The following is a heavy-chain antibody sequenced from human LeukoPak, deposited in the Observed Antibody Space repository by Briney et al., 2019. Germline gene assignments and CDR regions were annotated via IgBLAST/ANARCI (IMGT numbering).Heavy chain of an antibody. V-gene: IGHV1-46*01. CDR2: INPTSGST. Sequence: GASVKVSCKASGYTFTSYHMHWVRQAPGQGLEWMGIINPTSGSTNNAQKFQGRVTMTRDTSTSTVYMELSSLRSEDTAVYYCATGGGYCSSTSCLPSWFDPWGQGTLVTVSS. CDR3: ATGGGYCSSTSCLPSWFDP. D-gene: IGHD2-2*01. J-gene: IGHJ5*02. CDR1: GYTFTSYH.